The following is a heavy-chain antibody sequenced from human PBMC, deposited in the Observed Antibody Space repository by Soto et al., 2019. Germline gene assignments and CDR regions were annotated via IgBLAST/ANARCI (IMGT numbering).Heavy chain of an antibody. CDR1: GFIFSSYA. CDR2: ISGSGGST. CDR3: ARDAVRGALTRWFDP. Sequence: GGSLRLSCAASGFIFSSYAMSWVRQAPGKGLEWVSAISGSGGSTYYADSVKGRFTISRDNSKNTLYLQMNSLRAEDTAVYYCARDAVRGALTRWFDPWGQGTLVTVSS. D-gene: IGHD3-10*01. V-gene: IGHV3-23*01. J-gene: IGHJ5*02.